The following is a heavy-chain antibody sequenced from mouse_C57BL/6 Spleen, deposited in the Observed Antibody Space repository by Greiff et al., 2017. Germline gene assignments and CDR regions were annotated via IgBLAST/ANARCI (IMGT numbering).Heavy chain of an antibody. Sequence: VQLQQSGPELVKPGASVKISCKASGYAFSSSWMNWVKQRSGKGLEWIGRIYPGDGDTNYNGKFKGKATLTADKSSSTAYMQLSSLTSEDSAVYFCARSDGSSSYYYAMDYWGQGTSVTVSS. CDR3: ARSDGSSSYYYAMDY. J-gene: IGHJ4*01. V-gene: IGHV1-82*01. CDR2: IYPGDGDT. D-gene: IGHD1-1*01. CDR1: GYAFSSSW.